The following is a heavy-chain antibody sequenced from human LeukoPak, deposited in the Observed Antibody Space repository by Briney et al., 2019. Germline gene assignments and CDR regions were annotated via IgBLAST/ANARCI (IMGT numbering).Heavy chain of an antibody. Sequence: GGSLRLSCAASGFTFSSYSMNWVRQAPGKGLGWVSSISSSSSYIYYADSVKGRFTISRDNAKNSLYLQMNSLRAEDTAVYYCARVTEAPYYFDYWGQGTLVTVSS. J-gene: IGHJ4*02. CDR2: ISSSSSYI. CDR3: ARVTEAPYYFDY. CDR1: GFTFSSYS. V-gene: IGHV3-21*01.